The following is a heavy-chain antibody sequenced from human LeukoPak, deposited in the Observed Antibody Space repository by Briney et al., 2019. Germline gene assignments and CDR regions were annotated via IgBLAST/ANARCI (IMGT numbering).Heavy chain of an antibody. CDR1: GYTFTSYD. J-gene: IGHJ4*02. CDR3: ARAVSDCSSTSCYVVVGAGHFDY. Sequence: ASVKVSCKASGYTFTSYDINWARQATGQGLEWMGWMNPNSGNTGYAQKFQGRVTMTRNTSISTAYMELSSLRSEDTAVYYCARAVSDCSSTSCYVVVGAGHFDYWGQGTLVTVSS. CDR2: MNPNSGNT. D-gene: IGHD2-2*01. V-gene: IGHV1-8*01.